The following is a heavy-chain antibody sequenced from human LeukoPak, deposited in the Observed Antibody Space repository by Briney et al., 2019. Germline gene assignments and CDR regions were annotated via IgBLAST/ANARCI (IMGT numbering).Heavy chain of an antibody. J-gene: IGHJ5*01. Sequence: PSETLSLTCSVSGASISSSIHYWGWVRQPPGKGLEWIGSVYYSGGTYYNPSLESRLTISVDTSNNRFSLKLKSVTAADTAVFYCARVTTGSTTLDSWGQGILVTVSS. CDR3: ARVTTGSTTLDS. D-gene: IGHD1-1*01. CDR1: GASISSSIHY. V-gene: IGHV4-39*02. CDR2: VYYSGGT.